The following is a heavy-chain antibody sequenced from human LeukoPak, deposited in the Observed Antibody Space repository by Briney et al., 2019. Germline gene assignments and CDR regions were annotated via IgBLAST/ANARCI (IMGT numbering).Heavy chain of an antibody. CDR2: IIPIFGTA. Sequence: GASVKVSCKASGYTFTSYGISWVRQAPGQGLEWMGGIIPIFGTANYAQKFQGRVTITADKSTSTAYMEPSSLRSEDTAVYYCATPSGGYYDSSGYYGVDYWGQGTLVTVSS. CDR3: ATPSGGYYDSSGYYGVDY. J-gene: IGHJ4*02. V-gene: IGHV1-69*06. CDR1: GYTFTSYG. D-gene: IGHD3-22*01.